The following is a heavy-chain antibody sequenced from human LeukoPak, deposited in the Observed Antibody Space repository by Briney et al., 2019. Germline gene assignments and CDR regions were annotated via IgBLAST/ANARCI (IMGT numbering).Heavy chain of an antibody. CDR2: IYYSGST. CDR3: ARDFDY. Sequence: SETLSLTCTVSGGSFSSHYWGWIRQPPGKGLEWIGYIYYSGSTNYNPSLKSRVTISVDTSKNQFSLKLSSVTAADTAVYYCARDFDYWGQGTLVTVSS. J-gene: IGHJ4*02. CDR1: GGSFSSHY. V-gene: IGHV4-59*11.